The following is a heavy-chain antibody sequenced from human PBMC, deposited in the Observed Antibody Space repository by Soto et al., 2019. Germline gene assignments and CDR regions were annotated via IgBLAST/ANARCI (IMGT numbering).Heavy chain of an antibody. V-gene: IGHV4-61*01. J-gene: IGHJ4*02. CDR3: ARGLDYVGFDY. D-gene: IGHD4-17*01. CDR1: GDSVRGGSYY. Sequence: LSLTCTVCGDSVRGGSYYWSWIRQPPGKGLEWIGYIYYRGSTNYNSSLKSRVTISVDTSKNQFSLKLSSVTAADTAVYYCARGLDYVGFDYWGQGTMVTVSS. CDR2: IYYRGST.